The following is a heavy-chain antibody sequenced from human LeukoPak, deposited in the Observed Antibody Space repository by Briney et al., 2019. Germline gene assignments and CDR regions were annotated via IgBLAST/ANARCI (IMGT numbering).Heavy chain of an antibody. CDR1: GGSILTYS. J-gene: IGHJ3*01. Sequence: SETLSLTCIVSGGSILTYSWNWIRQSPGKGLEWIGYISYTWSTNYHPSFKSRVTMSIDTSKNQFSLNLTSVTAADTAVYYCARTDYYGGGIFYYYGSDLWGQGTMVTVSS. D-gene: IGHD3-10*01. CDR2: ISYTWST. CDR3: ARTDYYGGGIFYYYGSDL. V-gene: IGHV4-59*01.